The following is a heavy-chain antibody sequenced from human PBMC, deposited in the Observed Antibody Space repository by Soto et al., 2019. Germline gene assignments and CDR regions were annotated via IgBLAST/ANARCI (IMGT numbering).Heavy chain of an antibody. D-gene: IGHD3-10*01. CDR2: ISSSSSYI. Sequence: EVQLVESGGGLVKPGGSLRLSCAASGFTFSSYSMNWVRQAPGKGLEWVSSISSSSSYIYYAGSVKGRFTISRDNAKNSLYLQMNSLRAEDTAVYYCAREEVLLWFGELLPYFDYWGQGTLVTVSS. V-gene: IGHV3-21*01. CDR3: AREEVLLWFGELLPYFDY. CDR1: GFTFSSYS. J-gene: IGHJ4*02.